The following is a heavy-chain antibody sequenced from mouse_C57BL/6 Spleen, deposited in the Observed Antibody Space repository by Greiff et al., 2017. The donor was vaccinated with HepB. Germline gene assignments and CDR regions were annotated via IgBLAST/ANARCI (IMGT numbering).Heavy chain of an antibody. J-gene: IGHJ4*01. CDR1: GYTFTDYY. CDR3: ARGDHYAMDY. CDR2: IYPGSGNT. V-gene: IGHV1-76*01. D-gene: IGHD3-3*01. Sequence: VQLVESGAELVRPGASVKLSCKASGYTFTDYYINWVKQRPGQGLEWIARIYPGSGNTYYNEKFKGKATLTAEKSSSTAYMQLSSLTSEDSAVYFCARGDHYAMDYWGQGTSVTVSS.